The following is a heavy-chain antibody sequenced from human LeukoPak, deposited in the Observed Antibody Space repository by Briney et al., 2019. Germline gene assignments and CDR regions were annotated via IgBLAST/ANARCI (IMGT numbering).Heavy chain of an antibody. CDR1: GYTFTGYY. CDR3: ARTPVMVRGFNWFDP. J-gene: IGHJ5*02. D-gene: IGHD3-10*01. Sequence: ASVKVSYKASGYTFTGYYMHWVRQAPGQGLEWMGWINPNSGGTNYAQKFQGRVTMTRDTSISTAYTELSRLRSDDTAVYYCARTPVMVRGFNWFDPWGQGTLVTVSS. CDR2: INPNSGGT. V-gene: IGHV1-2*02.